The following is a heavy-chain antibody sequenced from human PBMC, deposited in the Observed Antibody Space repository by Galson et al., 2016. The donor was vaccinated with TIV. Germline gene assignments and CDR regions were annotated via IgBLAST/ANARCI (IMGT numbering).Heavy chain of an antibody. CDR3: SRLPKGNCTIITCYMWGYFDC. D-gene: IGHD2-2*02. CDR2: IYPADSDT. V-gene: IGHV5-51*03. CDR1: GYSFTTHW. Sequence: QSGAEVKKPGESLKISCKGSGYSFTTHWIGWVRQMPGKGLEWMGVIYPADSDTRYSPSFQGQVSISADTSISTAYLQWSSLKASDTALYYCSRLPKGNCTIITCYMWGYFDCWGQGTPVTVST. J-gene: IGHJ4*02.